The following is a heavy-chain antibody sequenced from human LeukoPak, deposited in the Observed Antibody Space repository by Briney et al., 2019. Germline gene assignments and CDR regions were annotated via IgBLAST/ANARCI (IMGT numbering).Heavy chain of an antibody. J-gene: IGHJ6*02. Sequence: GSPKLPCATSGFNLSCLCLKWVRQASRKGVEVNLYHINSCNTIYYADSVKGRFTISRDNAKNSLYLQMNSLRAEDTAVYYCARDRNYDFWSAQSAGDGMDVWGQGTTVTVSS. CDR1: GFNLSCLC. CDR3: ARDRNYDFWSAQSAGDGMDV. CDR2: HINSCNTI. V-gene: IGHV3-48*01. D-gene: IGHD3-3*01.